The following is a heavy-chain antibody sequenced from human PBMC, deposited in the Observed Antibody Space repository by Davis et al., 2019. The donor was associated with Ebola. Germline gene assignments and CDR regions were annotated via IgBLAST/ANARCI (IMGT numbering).Heavy chain of an antibody. Sequence: AASVKVSCKASGYTFTSYYMHWVRQAPGQGLEWMGIINPSGGSTSYAQKFQGRVTMTRDTSTRTVYMELSSLRSEDTAVYYCARGDGFRGTVTREYYYYGMDVWGQGTTVTVSS. CDR2: INPSGGST. CDR1: GYTFTSYY. CDR3: ARGDGFRGTVTREYYYYGMDV. D-gene: IGHD4-17*01. V-gene: IGHV1-46*01. J-gene: IGHJ6*02.